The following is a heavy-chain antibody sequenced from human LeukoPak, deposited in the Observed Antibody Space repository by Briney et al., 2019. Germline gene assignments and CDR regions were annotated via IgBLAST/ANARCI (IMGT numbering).Heavy chain of an antibody. V-gene: IGHV3-23*01. J-gene: IGHJ4*02. CDR2: ISGSGGST. CDR1: GFTFSSYA. Sequence: GGSLRLSCAASGFTFSSYAMSWVRQAPGKGLEWVSAISGSGGSTYYADSVKGRFTISRDNSKNTLYLQMNSLRAEDTAVYYCAKEWDRTTARGYYFDYWGQGTRVTVSS. CDR3: AKEWDRTTARGYYFDY. D-gene: IGHD1-26*01.